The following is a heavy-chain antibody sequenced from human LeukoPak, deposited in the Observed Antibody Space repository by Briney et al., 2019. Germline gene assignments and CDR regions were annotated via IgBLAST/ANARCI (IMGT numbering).Heavy chain of an antibody. J-gene: IGHJ4*02. V-gene: IGHV4-34*01. D-gene: IGHD3-22*01. CDR1: GGSFTGLY. CDR2: VNHIGST. Sequence: SETLSLTCAVYGGSFTGLYWNWIRQSPEKGLEWLGEVNHIGSTNYNPSFKSRDIISVDTSKNQFSLKLRSVTAADTAVYYCARHDNYYVSSAPFYSWGQRTLVTVSS. CDR3: ARHDNYYVSSAPFYS.